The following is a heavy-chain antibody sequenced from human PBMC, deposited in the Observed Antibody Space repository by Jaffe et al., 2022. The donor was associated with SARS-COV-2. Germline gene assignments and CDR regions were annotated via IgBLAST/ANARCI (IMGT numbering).Heavy chain of an antibody. CDR2: ISGNGLDT. Sequence: DVQVVESGGGLVQPGGSLRLSCAASGFTFSSHPMHWVRQAPGKGLQSVAAISGNGLDTYYANSVRDRFTISRDNSKDTLFLYMGSLRPEDMAIYYCVREGKPGTYDFWGRGTLVTVSS. D-gene: IGHD1-7*01. V-gene: IGHV3-64*01. J-gene: IGHJ4*02. CDR3: VREGKPGTYDF. CDR1: GFTFSSHP.